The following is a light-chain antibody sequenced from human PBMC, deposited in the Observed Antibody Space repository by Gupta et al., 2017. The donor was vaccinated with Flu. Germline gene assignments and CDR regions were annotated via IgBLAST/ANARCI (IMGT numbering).Light chain of an antibody. Sequence: QSVLTQPPSAPGTPAQRVTISCSESSSNIGSNTVNWYQQLPGTAPKLLICSNNQRPSGVPYRFSGSKSGTSASLAISGLQSEDEADYYCAAWDDSLNGRVFGGGTKLTVL. CDR1: SSNIGSNT. CDR3: AAWDDSLNGRV. CDR2: SNN. J-gene: IGLJ3*02. V-gene: IGLV1-44*01.